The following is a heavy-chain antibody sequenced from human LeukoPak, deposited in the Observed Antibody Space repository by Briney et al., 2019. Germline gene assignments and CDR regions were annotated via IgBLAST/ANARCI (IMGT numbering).Heavy chain of an antibody. CDR1: GGTFSSYA. CDR3: ARVWDSSSSAIWYFDL. J-gene: IGHJ2*01. CDR2: IIPIFGTA. V-gene: IGHV1-69*05. D-gene: IGHD6-6*01. Sequence: ASVKVSCKASGGTFSSYAISWVRQAPGQGLEWMGGIIPIFGTANYAQKFQGRVTITTDESTSTAYMELSSLRSEDTAVYYCARVWDSSSSAIWYFDLWGRGTLVTVSS.